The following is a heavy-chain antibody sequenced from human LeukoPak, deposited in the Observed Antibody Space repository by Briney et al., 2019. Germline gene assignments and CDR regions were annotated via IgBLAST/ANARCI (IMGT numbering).Heavy chain of an antibody. V-gene: IGHV3-9*03. J-gene: IGHJ2*01. CDR3: ARGPYCTSTSCPIAYFDL. Sequence: GGSLRLSCAASGFTFDDYAMHWVRQPPGEGLEWISGISWNSGAIGYADSVKGRFTISRDNAKNSLYLQMNSLRAEDMALYYCARGPYCTSTSCPIAYFDLWGRGTLVTVSS. CDR1: GFTFDDYA. D-gene: IGHD2-2*01. CDR2: ISWNSGAI.